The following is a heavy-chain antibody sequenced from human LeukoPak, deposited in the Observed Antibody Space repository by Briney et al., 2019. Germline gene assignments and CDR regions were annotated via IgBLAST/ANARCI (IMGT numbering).Heavy chain of an antibody. J-gene: IGHJ4*02. CDR1: GGSFSGYY. V-gene: IGHV4-34*01. Sequence: SETLSLTCAVYGGSFSGYYWSWIRQPPGKGLEWIGEINHSGSTNYNPSLKSRVTISVDTSKNQFSLKLSSVTTADTAVYYCAGDPPRWGNWGQGALVTVSS. CDR2: INHSGST. D-gene: IGHD3-16*01. CDR3: AGDPPRWGN.